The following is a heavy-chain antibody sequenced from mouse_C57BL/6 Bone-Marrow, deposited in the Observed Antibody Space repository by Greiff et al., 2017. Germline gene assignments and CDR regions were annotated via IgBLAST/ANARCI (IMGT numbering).Heavy chain of an antibody. CDR3: ARALLRVGDY. V-gene: IGHV5-4*03. D-gene: IGHD1-1*01. CDR1: GFTFSSYA. Sequence: EVKLMESGGGLVKPGGSLKLSCAASGFTFSSYAMSWVRQTPEKRLEWVATISDGGSYSYYPDTVKGRFTISRDNAKNKLYLQMRHLKSEDTAMYYCARALLRVGDYWGQGTTLPVSS. CDR2: ISDGGSYS. J-gene: IGHJ2*01.